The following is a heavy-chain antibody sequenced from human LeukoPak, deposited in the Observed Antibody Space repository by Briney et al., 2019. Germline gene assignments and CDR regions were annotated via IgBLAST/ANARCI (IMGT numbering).Heavy chain of an antibody. D-gene: IGHD6-19*01. V-gene: IGHV4-59*01. Sequence: CLWIRQPPGKRLEWIGYIYYSGSTYYNPSLKSRVTISVDTSKNQFSLKLSSVTAADTAVYYCASAVADKEGFDYWGQGTLVTVSS. J-gene: IGHJ4*02. CDR3: ASAVADKEGFDY. CDR2: IYYSGST.